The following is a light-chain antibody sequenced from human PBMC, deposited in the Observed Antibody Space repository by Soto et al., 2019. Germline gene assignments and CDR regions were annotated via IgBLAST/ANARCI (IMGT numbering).Light chain of an antibody. CDR1: QSLSRSY. J-gene: IGKJ5*01. CDR3: QQDGRSPPET. V-gene: IGKV3-20*01. CDR2: SAS. Sequence: VLTQSPGTLSLSPGERATLSCRASQSLSRSYLAWCQRKPGLAPRLLIYSASSRATGIPDRLSGSASATDLALTIRRLEPDDFAVYSGQQDGRSPPETCCPGTRLEIK.